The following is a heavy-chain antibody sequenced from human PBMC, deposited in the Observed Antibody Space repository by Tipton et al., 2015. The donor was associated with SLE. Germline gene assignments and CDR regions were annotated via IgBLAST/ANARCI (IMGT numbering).Heavy chain of an antibody. J-gene: IGHJ6*03. CDR1: GFTFSSYG. D-gene: IGHD6-19*01. CDR2: IWYDGSNK. V-gene: IGHV3-33*01. Sequence: RSLRLSCAASGFTFSSYGMHWVRQAPGKGLEWVAVIWYDGSNKYYADSVKGRFTISRDNSKNTLYLQMNSLRAEDTAVYYCARGGEGYSSGWYGGYSTHQSSYYYYYYYMDVWGKGTTVTVSS. CDR3: ARGGEGYSSGWYGGYSTHQSSYYYYYYYMDV.